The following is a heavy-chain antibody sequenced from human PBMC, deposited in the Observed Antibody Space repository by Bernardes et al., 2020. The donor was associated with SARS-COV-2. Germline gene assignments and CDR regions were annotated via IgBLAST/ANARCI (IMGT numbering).Heavy chain of an antibody. J-gene: IGHJ4*02. CDR3: ARGTLTSRATYYFDY. V-gene: IGHV4-30-2*01. Sequence: TQYVPGAVFVCSISSGNYSVSWIGNPPGKGLEWIGYIYQSGTTYYNPSLKSRVTISLDTSKTHFSLNLSSVTAADTAMYYCARGTLTSRATYYFDYWGQGTLVTVSS. CDR2: IYQSGTT. CDR1: VCSISSGNYS.